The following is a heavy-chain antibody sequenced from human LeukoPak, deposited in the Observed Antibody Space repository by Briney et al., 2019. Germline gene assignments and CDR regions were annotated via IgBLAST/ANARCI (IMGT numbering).Heavy chain of an antibody. CDR3: ARDLGIVVAGINLGY. D-gene: IGHD6-19*01. Sequence: GGSLRLSRAASGFTFSTYSMNWVRQAPGKGLEWVSYISSNSRTIYYADSVKGRFTISRDNAKNSLYLQMNSLRAEDTAVYYCARDLGIVVAGINLGYWGQGTLVTVSS. V-gene: IGHV3-48*01. CDR1: GFTFSTYS. J-gene: IGHJ4*02. CDR2: ISSNSRTI.